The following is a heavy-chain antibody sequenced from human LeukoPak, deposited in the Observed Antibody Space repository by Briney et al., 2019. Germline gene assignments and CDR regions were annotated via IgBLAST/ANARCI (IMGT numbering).Heavy chain of an antibody. Sequence: GSLRLSCATPGFTFSSYWMSWGRQAPGKGLGGVAIIKQDESEKFYVDSVKGRFTISRDNAKNSLFLQMNSLRAEDTAVYFCTSHRWLRTFDYWGQGTLVTVSS. V-gene: IGHV3-7*01. CDR1: GFTFSSYW. D-gene: IGHD5-24*01. CDR3: TSHRWLRTFDY. J-gene: IGHJ4*02. CDR2: IKQDESEK.